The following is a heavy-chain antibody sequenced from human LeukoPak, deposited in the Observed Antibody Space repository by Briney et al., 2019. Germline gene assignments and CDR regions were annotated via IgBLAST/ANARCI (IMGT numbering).Heavy chain of an antibody. CDR3: ARDGDYVFGYYYYYGMDV. V-gene: IGHV1-3*01. D-gene: IGHD4-17*01. CDR2: INAGNGNT. J-gene: IGHJ6*02. Sequence: ASVNVSCTASGYTFTSYAMHWVRQAPGRRLEWMGWINAGNGNTKYSQKFQGRVTITRDTSASTAYMELSSLRSEDTAVYYCARDGDYVFGYYYYYGMDVWGQGTTVTVSS. CDR1: GYTFTSYA.